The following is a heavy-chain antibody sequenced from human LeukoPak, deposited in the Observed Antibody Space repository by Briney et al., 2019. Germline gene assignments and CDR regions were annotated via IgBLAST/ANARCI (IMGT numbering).Heavy chain of an antibody. Sequence: ASVKVSCKVSGYTLTELSMHWVRQAPGKGLEWMGGFDPEDGETIYAQKFQGRVTMTEDTSTGTAYMELSSLRSEDTAVYYCATGDLRWYAFDIWGQGTMVTVSS. J-gene: IGHJ3*02. CDR2: FDPEDGET. V-gene: IGHV1-24*01. CDR1: GYTLTELS. CDR3: ATGDLRWYAFDI. D-gene: IGHD4-23*01.